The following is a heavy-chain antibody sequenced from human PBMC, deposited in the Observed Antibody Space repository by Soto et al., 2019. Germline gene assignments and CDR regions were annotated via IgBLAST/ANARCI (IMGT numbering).Heavy chain of an antibody. CDR2: INHSGST. D-gene: IGHD6-19*01. CDR3: ARDQWLVHNWFDP. CDR1: GGSFSGYY. V-gene: IGHV4-34*01. Sequence: PSETLSLTCAVYGGSFSGYYWSWIRQPPGKGLEWIGEINHSGSTNYNPSLKSRVTISVDTSKNQFSLKLSSVTAADTAVYYCARDQWLVHNWFDPWGQGTLVTVSS. J-gene: IGHJ5*02.